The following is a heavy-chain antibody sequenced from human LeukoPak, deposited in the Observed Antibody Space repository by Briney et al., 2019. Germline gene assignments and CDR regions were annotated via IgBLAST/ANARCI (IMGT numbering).Heavy chain of an antibody. D-gene: IGHD3-10*01. J-gene: IGHJ4*02. CDR3: ARRGDEGYYFDY. Sequence: PSGTLSLTCAVSGASVSNGYWWSWVRQPPVKGLEWIGSIYYSGSTYYNPSLKSRVTISVDTSKNQFSLKLSSVTAADTAVYYCARRGDEGYYFDYWGQGTLVTVSS. V-gene: IGHV4-39*01. CDR1: GASVSNGYW. CDR2: IYYSGST.